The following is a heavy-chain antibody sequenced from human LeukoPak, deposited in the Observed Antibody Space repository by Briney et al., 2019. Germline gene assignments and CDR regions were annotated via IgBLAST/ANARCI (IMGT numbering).Heavy chain of an antibody. J-gene: IGHJ4*02. CDR2: IWYDASNK. D-gene: IGHD3-16*01. V-gene: IGHV3-33*01. CDR3: ARENDVLDY. CDR1: GISFRSYG. Sequence: GSLRLSCAASGISFRSYGMHWVRQAPGKGLEWVTFIWYDASNKYYADSVKSRFTISRDNSKNTLYLQMNSLRAEDTAEYYCARENDVLDYWGQGTLVTVSS.